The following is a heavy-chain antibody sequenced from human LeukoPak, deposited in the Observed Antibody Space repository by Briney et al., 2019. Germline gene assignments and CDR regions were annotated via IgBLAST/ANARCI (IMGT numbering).Heavy chain of an antibody. CDR1: GSTLSSYW. J-gene: IGHJ6*02. V-gene: IGHV3-74*01. Sequence: GGSLRLSCAASGSTLSSYWMHWVRQAPGKGLVWVSRINSDGSSTTYADSVKGRFTISRDNAKNTLYLQMNSLRVEDTAVYYCARGLGTSSYVMDVWGQGTTVTVPS. CDR3: ARGLGTSSYVMDV. CDR2: INSDGSST. D-gene: IGHD1-1*01.